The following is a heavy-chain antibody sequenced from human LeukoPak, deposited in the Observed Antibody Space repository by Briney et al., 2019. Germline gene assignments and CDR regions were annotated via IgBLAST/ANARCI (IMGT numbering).Heavy chain of an antibody. CDR2: IYYSGST. CDR3: ARLRSKYSSSSYYFDY. CDR1: GGSISSYY. J-gene: IGHJ4*02. D-gene: IGHD6-6*01. V-gene: IGHV4-59*08. Sequence: SETLSLTCTVSGGSISSYYWNWIRQPPGKGLEWIGYIYYSGSTNYNPSLKSRVTISVDTSKNQFSLKLSSVTAADTAMYYCARLRSKYSSSSYYFDYWGQGTLVTVSS.